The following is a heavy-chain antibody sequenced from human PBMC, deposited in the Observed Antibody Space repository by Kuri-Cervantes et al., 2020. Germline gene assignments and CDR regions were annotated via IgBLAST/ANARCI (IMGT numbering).Heavy chain of an antibody. D-gene: IGHD6-19*01. V-gene: IGHV3-13*01. CDR3: ARNTGYSSGWQYFDY. Sequence: GESLKISCAASGFTFSSYDMHWVRQATGKGLEWVSAIGTAGDTYYPGSVKGRFTISRDNSKNTLYLQMNSLRAEDTAVYYCARNTGYSSGWQYFDYWGQGTLVTVSS. CDR2: IGTAGDT. CDR1: GFTFSSYD. J-gene: IGHJ4*02.